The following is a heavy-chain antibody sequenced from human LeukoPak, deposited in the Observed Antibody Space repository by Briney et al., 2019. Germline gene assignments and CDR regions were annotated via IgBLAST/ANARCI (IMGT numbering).Heavy chain of an antibody. V-gene: IGHV3-20*04. CDR3: ARVWAWGSGNYFDN. Sequence: RPGGSLRLSCAASGFTFDAFGMTWVRQAPGKGLEWVSAIRGDAGSTGYADSVKGRFTISRDNAKNSLYLQVNSLRVEDTALYYCARVWAWGSGNYFDNWGQGTLVTVSS. CDR1: GFTFDAFG. J-gene: IGHJ4*02. D-gene: IGHD7-27*01. CDR2: IRGDAGST.